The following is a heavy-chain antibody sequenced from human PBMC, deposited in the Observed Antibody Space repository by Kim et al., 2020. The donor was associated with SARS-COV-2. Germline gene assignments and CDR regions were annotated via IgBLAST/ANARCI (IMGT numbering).Heavy chain of an antibody. J-gene: IGHJ5*02. CDR3: ATDRGYGAYGP. CDR2: INVDGSRK. V-gene: IGHV3-7*01. Sequence: GGSLRLSCAASGFSFSGFWMSWLRHAPGKGLEWLANINVDGSRKDYVDSVKGRFAISRDNAKSSLYLQMSSLRADDTAVYYCATDRGYGAYGPWGRGTLV. CDR1: GFSFSGFW. D-gene: IGHD6-25*01.